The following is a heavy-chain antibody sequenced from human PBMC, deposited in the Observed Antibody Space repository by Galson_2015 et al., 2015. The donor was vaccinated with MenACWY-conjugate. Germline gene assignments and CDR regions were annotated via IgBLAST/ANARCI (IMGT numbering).Heavy chain of an antibody. CDR1: GFTVSSNY. J-gene: IGHJ4*02. V-gene: IGHV3-66*01. Sequence: SLRLSCAASGFTVSSNYMSWVRQAPGKGLEWVSVIYSGGSTYYADSVKGRFTISRDNSKNTLYLQMNSLRAEDTAVYYCANARGFGELSFDYWGQGTLVTVSS. D-gene: IGHD3-10*01. CDR3: ANARGFGELSFDY. CDR2: IYSGGST.